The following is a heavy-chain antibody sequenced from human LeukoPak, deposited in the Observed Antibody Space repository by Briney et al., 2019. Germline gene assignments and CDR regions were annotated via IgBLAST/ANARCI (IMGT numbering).Heavy chain of an antibody. CDR3: ARDGAPNLNYDILTGYLDY. V-gene: IGHV3-23*01. Sequence: GGSLRLSCAASGFTFSSYAMSWVRQAPGKGLEWVSAISGSGGSTYYADSVKGRFTISRDNSKNTLYLQMNSLRAEDTAVYYCARDGAPNLNYDILTGYLDYWGQGTLVTVSS. CDR2: ISGSGGST. CDR1: GFTFSSYA. D-gene: IGHD3-9*01. J-gene: IGHJ4*02.